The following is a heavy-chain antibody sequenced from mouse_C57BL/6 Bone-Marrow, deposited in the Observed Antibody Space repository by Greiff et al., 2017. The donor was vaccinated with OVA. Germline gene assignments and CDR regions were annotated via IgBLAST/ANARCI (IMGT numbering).Heavy chain of an antibody. Sequence: QVQLQQPGAELVKPGASVKVSCKASGYTFTSYWMPWVKQRPGQGLEWIGRIHPSDSDTNYNHKFKGKATLTVDKSSSTAYMPLSSLTSEDSAVYYCAMEFYDGYYVDWFAYWGQGTLVTVSA. J-gene: IGHJ3*01. CDR3: AMEFYDGYYVDWFAY. V-gene: IGHV1-74*01. CDR2: IHPSDSDT. D-gene: IGHD2-3*01. CDR1: GYTFTSYW.